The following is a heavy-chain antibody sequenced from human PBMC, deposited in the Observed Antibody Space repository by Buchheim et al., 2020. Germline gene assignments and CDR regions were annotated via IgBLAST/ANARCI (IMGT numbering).Heavy chain of an antibody. Sequence: EEQLVESGGGLVQPGGSLRLSCVASGFNFSPYDMNWVRQAPGKGLEWVSYIRGSDGATFYADSVKGRFTISRDNAKNTLYLQMNSLRAEDTAVYYCARDSGGIAARGYGMDVWGQGTT. CDR2: IRGSDGAT. D-gene: IGHD6-6*01. V-gene: IGHV3-48*03. CDR3: ARDSGGIAARGYGMDV. J-gene: IGHJ6*02. CDR1: GFNFSPYD.